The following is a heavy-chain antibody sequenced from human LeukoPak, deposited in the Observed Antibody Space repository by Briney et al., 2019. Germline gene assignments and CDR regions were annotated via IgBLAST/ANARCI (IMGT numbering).Heavy chain of an antibody. CDR2: IWYDGSNK. D-gene: IGHD2-15*01. CDR3: ARDLSGPSVY. CDR1: GGSFSGYY. J-gene: IGHJ4*02. Sequence: PSETLSLTCAVYGGSFSGYYWSWIRQPPGKGLEWVAVIWYDGSNKYYADSVKGRFTISRDNAKDSLYLQMDSLRAEDTAVYYCARDLSGPSVYWSQGTLVTVSS. V-gene: IGHV3-33*08.